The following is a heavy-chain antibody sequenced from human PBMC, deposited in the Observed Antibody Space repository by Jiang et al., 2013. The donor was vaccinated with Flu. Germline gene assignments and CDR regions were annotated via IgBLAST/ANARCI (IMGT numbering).Heavy chain of an antibody. CDR1: GDSVSSNSAA. CDR2: TYYRSKWYN. D-gene: IGHD5/OR15-5a*01. J-gene: IGHJ4*02. CDR3: TRGGHGTTVSLFDS. Sequence: SQTLSLTCAISGDSVSSNSAAWNWIRQSPSRGLEWLGRTYYRSKWYNDYAVSVKSRTTINPDTSKNQFSLQLNSVTPEDTAVYYCTRGGHGTTVSLFDSWGQGTLVTVSS. V-gene: IGHV6-1*01.